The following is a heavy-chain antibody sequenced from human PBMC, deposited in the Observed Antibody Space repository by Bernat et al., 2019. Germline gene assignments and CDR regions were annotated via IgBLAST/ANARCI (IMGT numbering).Heavy chain of an antibody. J-gene: IGHJ2*01. CDR2: IIPIFGTA. Sequence: QVQLVQSGAEVKKPGSSVKVSYKASGGTFSSYAISWVRQAPGQGLEWMGGIIPIFGTANYAQKFQGRVTITADESTSTAYMELSSLRSEDTAVYYCARSTYCGGDCYPVFDLWGRGTLVTVSS. V-gene: IGHV1-69*01. CDR1: GGTFSSYA. CDR3: ARSTYCGGDCYPVFDL. D-gene: IGHD2-21*01.